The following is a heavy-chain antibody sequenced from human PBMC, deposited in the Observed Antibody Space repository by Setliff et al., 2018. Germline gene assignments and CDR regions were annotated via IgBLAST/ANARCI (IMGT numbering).Heavy chain of an antibody. D-gene: IGHD2-15*01. CDR1: GFTFSSYA. J-gene: IGHJ6*02. V-gene: IGHV3-30-3*01. Sequence: GGSLRLSCAASGFTFSSYAMHWVRQAPGKGLEWVAVISYDGSNKYYADSVKGRFTISRDNSKNTLYLQMNSLRAEDTAVYYCARDGTDIVVVVAATRDYYYYGMDVWGQGTTVTVSS. CDR3: ARDGTDIVVVVAATRDYYYYGMDV. CDR2: ISYDGSNK.